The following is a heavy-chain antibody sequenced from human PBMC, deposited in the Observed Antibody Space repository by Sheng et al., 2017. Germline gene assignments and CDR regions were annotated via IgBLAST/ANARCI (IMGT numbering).Heavy chain of an antibody. CDR1: GYSISSGYY. CDR3: AIALRYFDWPQMNWFDP. D-gene: IGHD3-9*01. V-gene: IGHV4-38-2*01. Sequence: QVQLQESGPGLVKPSETLSLTCAVSGYSISSGYYWGWIRQPPGKGLEWIGSIYHSGSTYYNPSLKSRVTISVDTSKNQFSLKLSSVTAADTAVYYCAIALRYFDWPQMNWFDPWGQGTLVTVSS. J-gene: IGHJ5*02. CDR2: IYHSGST.